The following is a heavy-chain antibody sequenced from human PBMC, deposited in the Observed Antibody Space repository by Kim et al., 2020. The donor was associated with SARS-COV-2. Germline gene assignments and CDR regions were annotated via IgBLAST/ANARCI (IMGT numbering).Heavy chain of an antibody. D-gene: IGHD5-18*01. Sequence: GESLKISCKGSGYSFTSYWIGWVRQMPGKGLEWMGIIYPGDSDTRYSPSFQGQVTISADKSISTAYLQWSSLKASDTAMYYCARHQYSYGYFEPENWFDPWGQGTLVTVSS. CDR2: IYPGDSDT. V-gene: IGHV5-51*01. J-gene: IGHJ5*02. CDR3: ARHQYSYGYFEPENWFDP. CDR1: GYSFTSYW.